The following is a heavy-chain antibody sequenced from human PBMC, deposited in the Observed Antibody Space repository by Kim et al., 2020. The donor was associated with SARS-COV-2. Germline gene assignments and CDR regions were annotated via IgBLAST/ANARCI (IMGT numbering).Heavy chain of an antibody. CDR1: GFTISGRA. D-gene: IGHD3-10*01. J-gene: IGHJ6*01. CDR3: ARDPGSRLRGLPYSYNG. CDR2: ISYDGNNN. Sequence: GGSLRLSCAASGFTISGRAMHWVRQAPGKGLEWVAVISYDGNNNNSADSAKGRFTISRANSKKNMYLQMNSPRAEDTALYYCARDPGSRLRGLPYSYNG. V-gene: IGHV3-30-3*01.